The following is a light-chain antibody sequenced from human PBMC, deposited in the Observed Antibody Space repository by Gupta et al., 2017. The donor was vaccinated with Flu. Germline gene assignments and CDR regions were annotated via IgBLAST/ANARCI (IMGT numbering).Light chain of an antibody. CDR3: ASWDDSLSDYV. CDR2: NDD. J-gene: IGLJ1*01. V-gene: IGLV1-44*01. Sequence: SRSTLGSNTVNWYQQFPGTAPKLLIYNDDQRPSGVPGRFSSSRSGTSASLAVSGLQSEDEADYYCASWDDSLSDYVFAAGTKVTVL. CDR1: RSTLGSNT.